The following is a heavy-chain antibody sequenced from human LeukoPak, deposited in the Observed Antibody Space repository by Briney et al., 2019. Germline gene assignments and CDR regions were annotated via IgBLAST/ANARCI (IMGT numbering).Heavy chain of an antibody. CDR1: GFTFSVYW. CDR3: ARGGSSRFDQ. CDR2: ISPDGSEK. J-gene: IGHJ4*02. D-gene: IGHD6-13*01. Sequence: GGSLRLSCAASGFTFSVYWMTWVRQAPGKGLEWVAKISPDGSEKYYVDSVKGRFTISRDNAKNSLDLQMSSLRADDTAVYYCARGGSSRFDQWGQGTLVTVSS. V-gene: IGHV3-7*04.